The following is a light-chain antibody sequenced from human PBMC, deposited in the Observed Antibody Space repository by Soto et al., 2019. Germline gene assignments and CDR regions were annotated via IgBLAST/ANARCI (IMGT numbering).Light chain of an antibody. CDR1: QTVSSS. J-gene: IGKJ1*01. CDR2: GAS. CDR3: QQYDNWPRT. V-gene: IGKV3-15*01. Sequence: EIVMTQSPATLSVSPGERATLSCRASQTVSSSLAWYQQKPGQAPRLLIYGASIRATGVPVRFSGSGSGTEFTLTISSLQSEDFAVYYCQQYDNWPRTFGQGTKVDIK.